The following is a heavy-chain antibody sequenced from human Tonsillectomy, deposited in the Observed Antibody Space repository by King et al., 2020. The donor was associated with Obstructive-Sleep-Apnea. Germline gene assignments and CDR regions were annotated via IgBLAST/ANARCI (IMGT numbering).Heavy chain of an antibody. CDR3: AKDKGILAPYYYDSSGYYFDY. CDR1: GFTFSSYA. CDR2: ISGSGGST. D-gene: IGHD3-22*01. V-gene: IGHV3-23*04. Sequence: VQLVESGGGLVQPGGSLRLSCAASGFTFSSYAMSWVRQAPGKGLEWVSAISGSGGSTYYADSVKGRFTISRYNSKNTLYLQMNSLRAEDTAVYYCAKDKGILAPYYYDSSGYYFDYWGQGTLVTVSS. J-gene: IGHJ4*02.